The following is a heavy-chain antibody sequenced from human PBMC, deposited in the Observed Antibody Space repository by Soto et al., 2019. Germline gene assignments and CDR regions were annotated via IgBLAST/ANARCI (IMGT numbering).Heavy chain of an antibody. J-gene: IGHJ4*02. D-gene: IGHD3-22*01. CDR3: ARDRGYYYDSSGYFPLIFDY. V-gene: IGHV1-69*13. Sequence: GASVKVSCKASGGTFGSYAISWVRQAPGQGLEWMGGIIPIFGTANYAQKFQGRVTITADESTSTAYMELSSLRSEDTAVYYCARDRGYYYDSSGYFPLIFDYWGQRTLVTVSS. CDR2: IIPIFGTA. CDR1: GGTFGSYA.